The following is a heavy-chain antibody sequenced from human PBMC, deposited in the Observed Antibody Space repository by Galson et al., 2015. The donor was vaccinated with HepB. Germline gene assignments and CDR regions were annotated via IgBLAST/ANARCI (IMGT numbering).Heavy chain of an antibody. V-gene: IGHV1-18*04. CDR3: ARGRGDLERHQFDY. Sequence: SVKVSCKASGYIFTSYGVSWVRQAPEQGLEWMGWISGHNGDIKYAQKFQGRVIMTTGTSTSTAYMEVRSLRSDDTAVYYCARGRGDLERHQFDYWGQGTLVTVSS. J-gene: IGHJ4*02. D-gene: IGHD1-1*01. CDR2: ISGHNGDI. CDR1: GYIFTSYG.